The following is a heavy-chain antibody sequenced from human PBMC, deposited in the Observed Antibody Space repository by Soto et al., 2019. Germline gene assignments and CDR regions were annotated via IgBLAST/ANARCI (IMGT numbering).Heavy chain of an antibody. CDR3: ARGGGSYSRAFDY. CDR1: GGSFSGYY. CDR2: ITHTGDA. V-gene: IGHV4-34*01. Sequence: SETLSLTCAVYGGSFSGYYWSWVRQTPGKGLEWIAEITHTGDANYNPSLKSRVTISVDTPKNQFSLKLTSVTAADTGVYYCARGGGSYSRAFDYWGQGTLVTVSS. D-gene: IGHD1-26*01. J-gene: IGHJ4*02.